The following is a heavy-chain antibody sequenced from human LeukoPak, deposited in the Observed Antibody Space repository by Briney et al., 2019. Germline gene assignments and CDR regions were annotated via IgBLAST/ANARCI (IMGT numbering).Heavy chain of an antibody. CDR1: GYTFTDPY. D-gene: IGHD3-22*01. CDR2: INPNSGDT. CDR3: ARDFYYDSRGAFDF. Sequence: ASMMVSCKASGYTFTDPYIHWVRRAPGQGLEWMGWINPNSGDTNYAQKFQGRVTMTRDTSITTAYMELSRLRSDDTAVYYCARDFYYDSRGAFDFWGQGTLVTVSS. V-gene: IGHV1-2*02. J-gene: IGHJ4*02.